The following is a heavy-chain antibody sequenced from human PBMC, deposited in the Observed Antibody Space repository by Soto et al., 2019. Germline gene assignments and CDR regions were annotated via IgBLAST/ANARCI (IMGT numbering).Heavy chain of an antibody. CDR1: GFTFSSYG. CDR2: IWYDGSNK. CDR3: ARGHYDFWSGYYPPDY. Sequence: QVQLVESGGGVVQPGRSLRLSCAASGFTFSSYGMHWVRQAPGKGLEWVAVIWYDGSNKYYADSVKGRFTISRDNSKNTLYLQMNSLRAEDTAVYYCARGHYDFWSGYYPPDYWGQGTLVTVSS. J-gene: IGHJ4*02. V-gene: IGHV3-33*01. D-gene: IGHD3-3*01.